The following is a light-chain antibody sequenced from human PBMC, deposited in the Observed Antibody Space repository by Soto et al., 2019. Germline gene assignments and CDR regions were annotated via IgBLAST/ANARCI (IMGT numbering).Light chain of an antibody. CDR1: SSDAGGYNI. J-gene: IGLJ2*01. Sequence: QSALTQPASVSGSPGQSITISCTRCSSDAGGYNIVSWYQQHPGNAPKLMIFEVSNRPSGVSNRFSGSKSGNTASLTISGLQAEDEADYYCSSYTSSSTVVFGGGTKVTVL. CDR3: SSYTSSSTVV. V-gene: IGLV2-14*01. CDR2: EVS.